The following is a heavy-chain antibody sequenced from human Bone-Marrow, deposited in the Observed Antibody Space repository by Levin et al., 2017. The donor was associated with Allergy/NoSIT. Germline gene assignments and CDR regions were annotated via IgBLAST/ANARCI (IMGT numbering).Heavy chain of an antibody. Sequence: ASVKVSCKASGYTFTGYYMHWVRQAPGQGLEWMGRINPNSGGTNYAQKFQGRVTMTRDTSISTAYMELSRLRSDDTAVYYCARPHAYSSSWYDRNWFDPWGQGTLVTVSS. D-gene: IGHD6-13*01. V-gene: IGHV1-2*06. CDR2: INPNSGGT. CDR3: ARPHAYSSSWYDRNWFDP. CDR1: GYTFTGYY. J-gene: IGHJ5*02.